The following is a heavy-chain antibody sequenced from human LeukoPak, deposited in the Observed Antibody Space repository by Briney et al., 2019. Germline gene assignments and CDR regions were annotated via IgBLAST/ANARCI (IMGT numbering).Heavy chain of an antibody. D-gene: IGHD1-26*01. CDR2: ISGSGGST. CDR3: AKDRGSFDEDLDY. Sequence: GGSLRLSCAASGFTFSTYAMSWVRQAPGKGLEWVSAISGSGGSTHYADSVKGRFTISRDNSKNTLYLQMNSLRAEDTAVYYCAKDRGSFDEDLDYWGQGTLVTVSS. CDR1: GFTFSTYA. V-gene: IGHV3-23*01. J-gene: IGHJ4*02.